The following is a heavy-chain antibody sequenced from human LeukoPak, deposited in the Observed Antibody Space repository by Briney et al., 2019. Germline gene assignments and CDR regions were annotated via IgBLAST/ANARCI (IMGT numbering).Heavy chain of an antibody. CDR3: ARGCNSSFDY. V-gene: IGHV6-1*01. J-gene: IGHJ4*02. Sequence: SQTLSLTCAISGDSLSNNNVAWNWIRQSPSRGLEWLGRTYYRSKWNTDYAVSVKSRITINSDTSKNQFSLQLNSVTPEDTAVYYCARGCNSSFDYWDQGTLVTVSS. CDR1: GDSLSNNNVA. CDR2: TYYRSKWNT. D-gene: IGHD6-13*01.